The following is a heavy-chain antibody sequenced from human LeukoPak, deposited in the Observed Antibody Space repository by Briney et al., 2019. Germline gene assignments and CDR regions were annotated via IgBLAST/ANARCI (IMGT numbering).Heavy chain of an antibody. CDR1: GFILCILH. V-gene: IGHV3-21*01. J-gene: IGHJ6*02. CDR3: ARDVEPRGSFQTYSNNYSMDV. D-gene: IGHD1-26*01. CDR2: ISSSCSYI. Sequence: GGPLRLSCAASGFILCILHKNCLPDSTGKAVEWFSSISSSCSYIYYADSVKGRYTLSRDNAKTSLYLKMNSVRAGDTAVFYCARDVEPRGSFQTYSNNYSMDVWGQGTTVTVSS.